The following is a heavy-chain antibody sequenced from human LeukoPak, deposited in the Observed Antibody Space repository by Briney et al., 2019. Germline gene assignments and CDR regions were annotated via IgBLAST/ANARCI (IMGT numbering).Heavy chain of an antibody. V-gene: IGHV4-34*01. CDR3: AARNYGIDY. J-gene: IGHJ4*02. CDR2: INHSGST. CDR1: GGSFSGYY. D-gene: IGHD1-7*01. Sequence: SETLSLTCAVYGGSFSGYYWSWIRQPPGKGLEWIGEINHSGSTNYNPSLKSRVTISVDKSKNQFSLKASSVTAADTAVYYCAARNYGIDYWGQGTLVTVSS.